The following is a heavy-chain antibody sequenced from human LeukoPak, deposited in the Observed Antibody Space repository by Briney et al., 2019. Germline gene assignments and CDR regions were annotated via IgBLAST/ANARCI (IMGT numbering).Heavy chain of an antibody. V-gene: IGHV3-11*04. CDR2: ISSSGSTI. CDR3: ARDHPVSKAFDI. Sequence: GGSLRLSCAASGFTFRDYYMSWIRQAPGKGLEWVSYISSSGSTIYYADSVKGRFTISRDNAENSLYLQMNSLRAEDTAVYYCARDHPVSKAFDIWGQGTMVTVSS. J-gene: IGHJ3*02. CDR1: GFTFRDYY.